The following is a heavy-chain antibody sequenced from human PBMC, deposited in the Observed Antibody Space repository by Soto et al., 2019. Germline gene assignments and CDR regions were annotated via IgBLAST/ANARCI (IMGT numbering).Heavy chain of an antibody. J-gene: IGHJ3*02. V-gene: IGHV1-8*01. D-gene: IGHD2-15*01. Sequence: ASVKVSCKASGYTFTSYDINWVRQATGQGLEWMGWMNPNSGNTGYAQKFQGRVTMTRNTSISTAYMELSSLRSEDTAVYYCARAHLGGYCSGGSCYTADAFDIWGQGTMVTV. CDR3: ARAHLGGYCSGGSCYTADAFDI. CDR1: GYTFTSYD. CDR2: MNPNSGNT.